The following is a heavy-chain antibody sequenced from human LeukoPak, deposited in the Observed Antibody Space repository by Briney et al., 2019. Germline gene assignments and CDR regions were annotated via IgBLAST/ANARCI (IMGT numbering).Heavy chain of an antibody. J-gene: IGHJ3*02. D-gene: IGHD3-3*01. CDR3: AREFLGDAFDI. CDR2: ISAYNGNT. V-gene: IGHV1-18*04. Sequence: ASVKVSCTASGYTFTGYYMHWVRQAPGQGLEWMGWISAYNGNTNYAQKLQGRVTMTTDTSTSTADMELRSLRSDDTAVYYCAREFLGDAFDIWGQGTMVTVSS. CDR1: GYTFTGYY.